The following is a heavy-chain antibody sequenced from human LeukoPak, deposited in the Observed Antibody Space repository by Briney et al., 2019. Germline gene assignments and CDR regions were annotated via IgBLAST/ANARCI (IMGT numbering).Heavy chain of an antibody. CDR3: ANDEDSGYDAPDY. Sequence: PGGSLRLSCAASGFTFSSYAMSWVRQAPGKGLEWVSAISGSGGSTYYADSVKGRFTISRDNSKNTLYLQMNSLRAEDTAVYYCANDEDSGYDAPDYWGQGTLVTVSS. CDR2: ISGSGGST. CDR1: GFTFSSYA. J-gene: IGHJ4*02. V-gene: IGHV3-23*01. D-gene: IGHD5-12*01.